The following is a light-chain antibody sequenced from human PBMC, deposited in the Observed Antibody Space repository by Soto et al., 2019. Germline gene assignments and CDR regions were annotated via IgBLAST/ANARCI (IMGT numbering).Light chain of an antibody. V-gene: IGKV3-11*01. CDR1: QSVSTY. Sequence: EIVLTQSPATLSLSAGEGATLSCRASQSVSTYLAWYQQKPGQAPRLLIYDASNRATGVPARFSGSGSGTDFSLRISSLEPEDFAFYYCQQRSTWPLTFGGGTKVEIK. J-gene: IGKJ4*01. CDR2: DAS. CDR3: QQRSTWPLT.